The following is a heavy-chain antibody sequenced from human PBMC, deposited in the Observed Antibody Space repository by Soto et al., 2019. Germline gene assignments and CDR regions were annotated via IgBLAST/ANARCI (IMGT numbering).Heavy chain of an antibody. CDR2: IIPILGIA. CDR1: GGTFSSYT. J-gene: IGHJ3*02. CDR3: ARDTHYTYYDFWSGPGSDAFDI. V-gene: IGHV1-69*04. D-gene: IGHD3-3*01. Sequence: SVKVSCKASGGTFSSYTISWVRQAPGQGLEWMGRIIPILGIANYAQKFQGRVTITADKSTSTAYMELSSLRSEDTAVYYCARDTHYTYYDFWSGPGSDAFDIWGQGTMVTVSS.